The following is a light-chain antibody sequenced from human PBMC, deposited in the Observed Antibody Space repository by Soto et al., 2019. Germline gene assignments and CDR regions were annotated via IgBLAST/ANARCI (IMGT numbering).Light chain of an antibody. Sequence: EVVLTQSPGTVSLSPGERATLSCRASQSVTNNYLAWYQQKAGQAPRLLIYAASSRATGIPDRFSGSGSGTDFTLSISRLEPEDFAVYYCQQYGTAITWTFGQGTKVET. CDR1: QSVTNNY. CDR2: AAS. V-gene: IGKV3-20*01. CDR3: QQYGTAITWT. J-gene: IGKJ1*01.